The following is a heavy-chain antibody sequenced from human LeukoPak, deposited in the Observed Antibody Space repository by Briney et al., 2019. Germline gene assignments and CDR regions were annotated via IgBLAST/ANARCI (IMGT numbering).Heavy chain of an antibody. J-gene: IGHJ3*02. V-gene: IGHV3-73*01. CDR2: VRSKANGYTT. Sequence: PGGSLRLSCAASGFTFSGSAMHWVRQASGKGLEWVGRVRSKANGYTTAYGASVKGRFTISRDDSQRATYVQMNSLKIEDTAVYYCTRLAGGDAFDIWAQGQWSPSPQ. CDR1: GFTFSGSA. D-gene: IGHD2-15*01. CDR3: TRLAGGDAFDI.